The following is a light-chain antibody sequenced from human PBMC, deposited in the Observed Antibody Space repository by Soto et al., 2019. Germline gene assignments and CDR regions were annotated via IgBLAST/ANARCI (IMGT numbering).Light chain of an antibody. CDR3: SSYTSSSTLV. J-gene: IGLJ1*01. CDR1: SSDVGGYNS. V-gene: IGLV2-14*03. CDR2: DVN. Sequence: QSALPQPASVSGSPGQSIAISCTGTSSDVGGYNSVSWYQHHPGKAPKLMIYDVNYRPSGISDRFSGSKSGNTASLTISGLQAEDEADYYCSSYTSSSTLVFGTGTKVTVL.